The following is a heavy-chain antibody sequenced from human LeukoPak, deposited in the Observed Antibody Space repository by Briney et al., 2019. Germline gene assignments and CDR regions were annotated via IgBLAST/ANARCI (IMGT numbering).Heavy chain of an antibody. J-gene: IGHJ4*02. CDR3: ARLGLIYSNLDY. Sequence: GGSLRLSCAASGFTFSSYAMSWVRQAPGKGLEWVSVIYSGGSTYYADSVKGRFTVSRDNSKNTLYLQMNSLRAEDTAVYYCARLGLIYSNLDYWGQGTLVTVSS. D-gene: IGHD4-11*01. CDR1: GFTFSSYA. V-gene: IGHV3-53*01. CDR2: IYSGGST.